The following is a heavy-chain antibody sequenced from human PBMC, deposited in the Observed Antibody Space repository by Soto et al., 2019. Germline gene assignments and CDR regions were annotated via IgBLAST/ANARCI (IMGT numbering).Heavy chain of an antibody. V-gene: IGHV1-3*01. CDR3: ARDLTELTGLDY. Sequence: ASVKFSCKASGYTFTSYAMHWVRQAPGQRLEWMGWINAGNGNTKYSQKFQGRVTITRDTSASTAYMELSSLRSEDTAVYYCARDLTELTGLDYWGQGTLVTVSS. J-gene: IGHJ4*02. D-gene: IGHD1-20*01. CDR1: GYTFTSYA. CDR2: INAGNGNT.